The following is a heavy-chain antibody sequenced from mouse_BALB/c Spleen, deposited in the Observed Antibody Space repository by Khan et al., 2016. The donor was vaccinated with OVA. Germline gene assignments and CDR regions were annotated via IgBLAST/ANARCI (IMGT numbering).Heavy chain of an antibody. CDR2: ISSGGDNT. J-gene: IGHJ3*01. D-gene: IGHD2-1*01. CDR1: GFTFSSFS. Sequence: EVELVESGGGLVKPGGSLKLSCAASGFTFSSFSMSWVRQTPGKSLEWVATISSGGDNTFYSDSVKGRFTISRENAKSNLSLQMSSLRSEDTALYYCARSNYGTFAYWGQGTLVTVSA. CDR3: ARSNYGTFAY. V-gene: IGHV5-9*03.